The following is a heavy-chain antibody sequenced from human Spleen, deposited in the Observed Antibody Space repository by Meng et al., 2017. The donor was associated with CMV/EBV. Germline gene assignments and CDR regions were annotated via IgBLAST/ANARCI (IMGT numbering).Heavy chain of an antibody. D-gene: IGHD3-22*01. CDR1: FNSYG. CDR3: AREVSHYYDSSGFPSRFDP. Sequence: FNSYGITWGRQAPGQGLEWIGWISTNNGNTQYAHRLQGRLNLTTDTSTRTAYMELRSLRSDDTAIYYCAREVSHYYDSSGFPSRFDPWGQGTLVTVSS. J-gene: IGHJ5*02. V-gene: IGHV1-18*01. CDR2: ISTNNGNT.